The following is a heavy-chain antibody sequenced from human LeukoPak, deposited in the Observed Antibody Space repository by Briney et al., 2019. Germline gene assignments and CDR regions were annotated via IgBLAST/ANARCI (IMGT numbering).Heavy chain of an antibody. Sequence: GAPVKASCKPSGYTFTTYYMHSVRQSPGHRLEWMGIINPSGVSTSYAKKFQGRVTMTRDTSTSTVDMELSSLRSEDTAVYYCARGARDGYNYYGYFDLWGRGTLVTVSS. V-gene: IGHV1-46*01. CDR1: GYTFTTYY. J-gene: IGHJ2*01. D-gene: IGHD5-12*01. CDR3: ARGARDGYNYYGYFDL. CDR2: INPSGVST.